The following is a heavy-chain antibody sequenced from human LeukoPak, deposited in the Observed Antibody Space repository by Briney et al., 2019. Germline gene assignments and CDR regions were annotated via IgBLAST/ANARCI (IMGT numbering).Heavy chain of an antibody. CDR3: AREESIGSYQFLHDY. CDR2: ISPYNGNT. J-gene: IGHJ4*02. CDR1: GYTFIRYG. V-gene: IGHV1-18*01. Sequence: ASVKVSCKASGYTFIRYGITWVRQAPGQGLEWMAWISPYNGNTKYAQKFQGRVTMTTDTSTSTAYMELRSLTSDGTAVYYCAREESIGSYQFLHDYWGQGTLVTVSS. D-gene: IGHD1-26*01.